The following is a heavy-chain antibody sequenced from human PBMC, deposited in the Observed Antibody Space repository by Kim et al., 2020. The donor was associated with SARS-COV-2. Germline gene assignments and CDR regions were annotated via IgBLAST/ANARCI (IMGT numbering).Heavy chain of an antibody. D-gene: IGHD2-2*01. J-gene: IGHJ6*02. Sequence: ASVKVSCKASGYTFTSYYMHWVRQAPGQGLEWMGIINPSGGSTSYAQKFQGRVTMTRDTSTSTVYMELSSLRSEDTAVYYCARAHEDIVVVPAALHGDYGMVVWGQGTTVTVS. V-gene: IGHV1-46*01. CDR2: INPSGGST. CDR3: ARAHEDIVVVPAALHGDYGMVV. CDR1: GYTFTSYY.